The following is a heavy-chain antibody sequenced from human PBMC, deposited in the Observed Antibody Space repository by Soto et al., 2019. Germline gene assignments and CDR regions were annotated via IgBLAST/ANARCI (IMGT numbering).Heavy chain of an antibody. CDR2: IYWDEDQ. V-gene: IGHV2-5*02. J-gene: IGHJ3*01. Sequence: QITLKESGPTLVKPTQTLTLTCTFSGFSLSTDGVGVGWSRQPPGKALEWLALIYWDEDQRYSPSLKTMLTITQDTSKNQVDLTMTNMDPVDTATYYCAQAYGGTSWPNDAFDVWGQGTVVTVAA. CDR1: GFSLSTDGVG. CDR3: AQAYGGTSWPNDAFDV. D-gene: IGHD2-2*01.